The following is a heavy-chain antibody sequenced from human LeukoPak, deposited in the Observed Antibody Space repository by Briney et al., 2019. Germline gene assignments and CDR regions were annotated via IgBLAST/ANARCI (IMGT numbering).Heavy chain of an antibody. CDR3: AKFATPYCGGDCSPGYFDY. CDR2: ISSSGSTI. Sequence: GGSLRLSCAASGFTFSSYEMNWVRPAPGKGLEWVSYISSSGSTIYYADSVKGRFPISRDNAKNSLYLQMNSLRAEDTAVYYCAKFATPYCGGDCSPGYFDYWGQGTLVTVSS. D-gene: IGHD2-21*02. V-gene: IGHV3-48*03. J-gene: IGHJ4*02. CDR1: GFTFSSYE.